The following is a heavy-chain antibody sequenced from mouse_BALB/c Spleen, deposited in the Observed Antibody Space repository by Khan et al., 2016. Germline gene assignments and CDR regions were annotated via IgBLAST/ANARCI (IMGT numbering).Heavy chain of an antibody. CDR1: GFSLTGYG. D-gene: IGHD2-12*01. V-gene: IGHV2-6-7*01. CDR2: IWGDGRT. Sequence: VQLKESGPGLVAPSQSLSITCTVSGFSLTGYGVNWVRQPPGKGLEWLGKIWGDGRTDYNSVLKSRVSIIHDNSKSQVFLKMNSLQTDDTANYYCSSDYDGSAYWGQGTLVIVSA. CDR3: SSDYDGSAY. J-gene: IGHJ3*01.